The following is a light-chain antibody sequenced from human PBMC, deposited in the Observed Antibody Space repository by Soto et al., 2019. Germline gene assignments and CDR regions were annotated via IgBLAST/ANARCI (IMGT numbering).Light chain of an antibody. CDR3: QQYGFSPIS. J-gene: IGKJ5*01. CDR1: QTVTNDY. CDR2: DAS. V-gene: IGKV3-20*01. Sequence: EIVLTQSPGTLSLSPGERATLSCRASQTVTNDYVAWYQQKDGQAPRLLIYDASTRATGIPDRFSGSGSGPEYTLTIIRLEPEDFAVYSCQQYGFSPISFGQGTRLE.